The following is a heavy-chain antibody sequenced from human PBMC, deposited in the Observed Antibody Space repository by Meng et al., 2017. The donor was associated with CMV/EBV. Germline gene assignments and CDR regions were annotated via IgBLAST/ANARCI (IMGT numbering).Heavy chain of an antibody. D-gene: IGHD2-15*01. Sequence: GGSLRLSCAASGFTFSSYGMHWVRQAPGKGLEWVAVISYDGSEKYYADSVKGRFTVSRDNSKNTLYLQMNSLRVEDTAMYYCARDLYPSEVDTYSAIAHWGQGTLVTVSS. J-gene: IGHJ4*02. CDR1: GFTFSSYG. CDR2: ISYDGSEK. V-gene: IGHV3-30*19. CDR3: ARDLYPSEVDTYSAIAH.